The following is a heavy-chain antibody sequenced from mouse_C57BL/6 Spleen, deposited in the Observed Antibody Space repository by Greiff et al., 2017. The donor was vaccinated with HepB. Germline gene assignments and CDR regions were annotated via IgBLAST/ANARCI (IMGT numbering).Heavy chain of an antibody. CDR1: GYTFTSYW. Sequence: QVQLQQSGAELVRPGSSVKLSCKASGYTFTSYWMHWVKQRPIQGLEWIGNIDPSDSETHYNQKFKDKATLTVDKSSSTAYMQLSSLTSEDSAVYYCARRITGTLYYFDYWGQGTTLTVSS. V-gene: IGHV1-52*01. CDR3: ARRITGTLYYFDY. D-gene: IGHD4-1*01. J-gene: IGHJ2*01. CDR2: IDPSDSET.